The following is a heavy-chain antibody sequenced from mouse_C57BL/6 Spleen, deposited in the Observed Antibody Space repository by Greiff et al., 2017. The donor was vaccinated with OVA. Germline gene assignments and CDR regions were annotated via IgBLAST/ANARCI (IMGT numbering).Heavy chain of an antibody. Sequence: QVHVKQPGAELVKPGASVKLSCKASGYTFTSYWMHWVKQRPGQGLEWIGMIHPNSGSTNYNEKFKSKATLTVDKSSSTAYMQLSSLTSEDSAVYYCRGVSSGYFDYWGQGTTLTVSS. CDR2: IHPNSGST. J-gene: IGHJ2*01. D-gene: IGHD3-2*02. CDR1: GYTFTSYW. V-gene: IGHV1-64*01. CDR3: RGVSSGYFDY.